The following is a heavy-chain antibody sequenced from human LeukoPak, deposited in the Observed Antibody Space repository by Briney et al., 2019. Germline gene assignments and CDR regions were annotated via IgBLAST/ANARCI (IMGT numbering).Heavy chain of an antibody. CDR1: GGSISSSSYY. V-gene: IGHV4-61*02. CDR2: IYTSGST. Sequence: PSETLSLTCTVSGGSISSSSYYWGWIRQPAGKGLEWIGRIYTSGSTNCNPSLKSRVTMSVDTSKNQFSLKLSSVTAADTAVYYCARARYGSGSYYYFDYWGQGTLVTVSS. J-gene: IGHJ4*02. D-gene: IGHD3-10*01. CDR3: ARARYGSGSYYYFDY.